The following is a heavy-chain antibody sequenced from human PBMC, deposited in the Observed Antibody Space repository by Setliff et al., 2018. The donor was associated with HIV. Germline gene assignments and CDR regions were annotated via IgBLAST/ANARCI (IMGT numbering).Heavy chain of an antibody. CDR3: ARGVLYGLSEY. D-gene: IGHD3-10*01. J-gene: IGHJ4*02. V-gene: IGHV1-69*11. Sequence: ASVKVSCKASGHTPRHYGINWIRRAPGQGLEWVGSLIPVLGEPHYAPRFQGRVTITADDSTNTAYLELSNLRSDDTATYYCARGVLYGLSEYWGTGSLVTVSS. CDR1: GHTPRHYG. CDR2: LIPVLGEP.